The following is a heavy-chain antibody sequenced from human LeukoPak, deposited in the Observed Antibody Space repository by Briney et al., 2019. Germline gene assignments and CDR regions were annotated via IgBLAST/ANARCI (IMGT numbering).Heavy chain of an antibody. D-gene: IGHD6-13*01. J-gene: IGHJ5*02. V-gene: IGHV3-21*01. CDR1: GFTFRSYS. Sequence: GGSLRLSCAASGFTFRSYSMNWVRQAPGKGLEWVSSISSSSSYIYYADSVKGRFTISRDNAKNSLYPQMNSLRAEDTAVYYCARDSSSWSTYWFDPWGQGTLVTVSS. CDR2: ISSSSSYI. CDR3: ARDSSSWSTYWFDP.